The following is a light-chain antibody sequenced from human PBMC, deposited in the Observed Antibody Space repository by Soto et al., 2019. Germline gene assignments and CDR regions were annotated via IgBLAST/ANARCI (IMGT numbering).Light chain of an antibody. V-gene: IGKV1-39*01. J-gene: IGKJ4*01. CDR2: GAS. Sequence: DIQMTQSPSSLSAAVGDRVTITCLASQSVNYYLNWYQQKPGKAPKLLIYGASSLQSGVPSRFSGSGSGTEFTLSITSLQPEDFATYYCQQTSSTPLTFGGGTKVEIK. CDR3: QQTSSTPLT. CDR1: QSVNYY.